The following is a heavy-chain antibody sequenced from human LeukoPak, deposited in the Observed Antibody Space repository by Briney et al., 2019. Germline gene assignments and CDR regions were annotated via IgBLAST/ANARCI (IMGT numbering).Heavy chain of an antibody. CDR1: GYSFSTYW. J-gene: IGHJ4*02. CDR2: IYPGDSNT. V-gene: IGHV5-51*01. D-gene: IGHD3-10*01. Sequence: GESLKISCKGSGYSFSTYWIGWVRQMPGKGLGWMGIIYPGDSNTKYSPSFQGQVTISADKSISTAYLQWSSLKASDTAMYYCARHLNYGSGSYSPYYFDYWGQGTLVTVSS. CDR3: ARHLNYGSGSYSPYYFDY.